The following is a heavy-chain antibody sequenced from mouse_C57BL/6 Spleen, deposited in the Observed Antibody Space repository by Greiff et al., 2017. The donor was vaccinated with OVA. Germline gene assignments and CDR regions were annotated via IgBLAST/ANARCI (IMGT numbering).Heavy chain of an antibody. CDR3: ARGAVVATDY. J-gene: IGHJ2*01. CDR1: GYTFTSYW. CDR2: IDPSDSYT. V-gene: IGHV1-59*01. Sequence: QVQLQQPGAELVRPGTSVKLSCKASGYTFTSYWMHWVKQRPGQGLEWIGVIDPSDSYTNYNQKFKGKATLTVDTSSSTAYMQLSSLTSEDSAVYYCARGAVVATDYWGQGTTLTVSS. D-gene: IGHD1-1*01.